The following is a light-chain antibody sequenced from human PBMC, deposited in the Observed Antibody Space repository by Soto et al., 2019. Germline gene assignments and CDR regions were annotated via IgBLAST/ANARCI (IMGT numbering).Light chain of an antibody. CDR3: QRYGSLIT. CDR2: GAS. CDR1: HSVSSN. Sequence: EIVMTQSPGTLSLSPGERATLSCMASHSVSSNLAWYQQKPGQAPRLLIYGASSRATGIPDRFSGSGSGTDFTLTISRLEPEDFAVYYCQRYGSLITFGQGTRLEIK. V-gene: IGKV3-20*01. J-gene: IGKJ5*01.